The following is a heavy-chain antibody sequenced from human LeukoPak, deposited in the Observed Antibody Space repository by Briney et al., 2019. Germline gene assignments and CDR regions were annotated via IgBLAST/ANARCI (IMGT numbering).Heavy chain of an antibody. V-gene: IGHV3-7*03. Sequence: GGSLRLSCAPSAGFTFSDYWMNWVRQASGKGLEWVAIISQDGREKLYVDSVKGRFTISRDNAKSSLYLQINSLRAEDTAVYYCVGGIGWQPDYWGQGTLVTVSS. D-gene: IGHD6-19*01. CDR1: AGFTFSDYW. CDR2: ISQDGREK. J-gene: IGHJ4*02. CDR3: VGGIGWQPDY.